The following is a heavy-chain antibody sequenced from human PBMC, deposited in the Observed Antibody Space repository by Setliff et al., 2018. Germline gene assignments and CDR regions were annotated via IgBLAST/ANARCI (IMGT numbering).Heavy chain of an antibody. CDR3: ARASVVRAIAVGY. CDR1: GASIRNNYY. Sequence: SETLSLTCAVSGASIRNNYYWGWIRQSPGTGLEWIGSIFYNGMAYYNPSLKSRVTMSVDTSKNQFSLNLTSVTAADTAVYYCARASVVRAIAVGYWGQGTLVTVSS. CDR2: IFYNGMA. D-gene: IGHD2-15*01. V-gene: IGHV4-39*01. J-gene: IGHJ4*02.